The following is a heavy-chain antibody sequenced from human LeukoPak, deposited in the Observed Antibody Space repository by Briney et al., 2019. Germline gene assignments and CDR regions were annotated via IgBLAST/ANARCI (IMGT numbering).Heavy chain of an antibody. CDR3: TSSPVGATPVFDY. CDR2: IIPIFGTA. CDR1: GYTFTSYG. Sequence: SVKVSCKASGYTFTSYGISWVRQAPGQGLEWMGGIIPIFGTANYTQKFQGRVTITTDESTSTAYMELSSLRSEDTAVYYCTSSPVGATPVFDYWGQGTLVTVSS. V-gene: IGHV1-69*05. D-gene: IGHD1-26*01. J-gene: IGHJ4*02.